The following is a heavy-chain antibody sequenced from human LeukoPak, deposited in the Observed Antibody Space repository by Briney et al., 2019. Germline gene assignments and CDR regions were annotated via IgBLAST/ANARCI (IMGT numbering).Heavy chain of an antibody. CDR1: VFTFDDYA. D-gene: IGHD3-9*01. J-gene: IGHJ4*02. Sequence: PGRSQRLSCAASVFTFDDYAMHWVRGATGKGREGVSGISWNSGSIGYADSVKGRFTISRDNAKNSLYLQMNSLRAEDTALYYCAKETALYDMLTGYLDYWGQGTLVTVSS. CDR2: ISWNSGSI. V-gene: IGHV3-9*01. CDR3: AKETALYDMLTGYLDY.